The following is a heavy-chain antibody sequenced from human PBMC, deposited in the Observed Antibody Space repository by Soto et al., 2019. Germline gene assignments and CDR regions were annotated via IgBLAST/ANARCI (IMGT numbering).Heavy chain of an antibody. CDR1: GYSFTSYW. V-gene: IGHV5-10-1*01. D-gene: IGHD5-12*01. CDR3: ARLGGGYSADTVRGGMDV. J-gene: IGHJ6*02. Sequence: PGESLKISCKGSGYSFTSYWISWVRQMPWKGLEWMGRIDPSDSYTNYSPSFQGHVTISADKSISTAYLQWSSLKASDTAMYYCARLGGGYSADTVRGGMDVWGQGTTVTVCS. CDR2: IDPSDSYT.